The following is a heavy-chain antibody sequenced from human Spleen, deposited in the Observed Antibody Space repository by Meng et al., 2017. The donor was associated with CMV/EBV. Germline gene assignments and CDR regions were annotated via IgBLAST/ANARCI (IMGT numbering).Heavy chain of an antibody. CDR3: AAILPTAYYNWFDP. V-gene: IGHV1-24*01. Sequence: KVSGYTRIELSMHWVRQAPGKGFEWMGGLDPEGGERLYARKFQGRLTMTDDTSTGTAYMELSSLRSDDTAVYYCAAILPTAYYNWFDPWGQGTLVTVSS. J-gene: IGHJ5*02. CDR1: GYTRIELS. CDR2: LDPEGGER. D-gene: IGHD2-2*01.